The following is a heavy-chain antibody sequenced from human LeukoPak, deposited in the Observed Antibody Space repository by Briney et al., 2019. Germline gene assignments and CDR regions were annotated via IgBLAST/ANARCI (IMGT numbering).Heavy chain of an antibody. V-gene: IGHV1-8*01. CDR3: ARGTPSGWYGAVY. J-gene: IGHJ4*02. Sequence: GASVKVSCKASEYTFTSYDINWVRQATGQGLEWMGWMNPNSGNTGYAQKFQGRVSMTRNTSITTAYMELSGLTSEDTAVYYCARGTPSGWYGAVYWGQGTLVTVSS. CDR2: MNPNSGNT. D-gene: IGHD6-19*01. CDR1: EYTFTSYD.